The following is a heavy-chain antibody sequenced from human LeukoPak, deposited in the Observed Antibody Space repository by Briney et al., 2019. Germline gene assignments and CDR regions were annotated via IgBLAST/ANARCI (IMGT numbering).Heavy chain of an antibody. Sequence: ASVKVSCKASGYTFTSYDINWVRQATGQGLEWMGWMNPNSGNTGYAQKFQGRVTMARNTSISTAYMELSSLRSEDTAVYYCARVIGGIMLNWFDPWGQGTLVTVSS. CDR3: ARVIGGIMLNWFDP. V-gene: IGHV1-8*01. D-gene: IGHD3-16*01. CDR2: MNPNSGNT. CDR1: GYTFTSYD. J-gene: IGHJ5*02.